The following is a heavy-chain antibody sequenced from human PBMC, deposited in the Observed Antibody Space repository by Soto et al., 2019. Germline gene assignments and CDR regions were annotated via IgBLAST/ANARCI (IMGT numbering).Heavy chain of an antibody. Sequence: GASVKLSCKASGYTFTNYFITWVRQAPGQGLECLGWISAYNGNTDYAQKFQDRVTMTTETSTSTAYMELRSLRSDDTAVYFCARFPPTYYYDSSGYYGGVDSWGQGTLVTVSS. D-gene: IGHD3-22*01. CDR2: ISAYNGNT. CDR3: ARFPPTYYYDSSGYYGGVDS. V-gene: IGHV1-18*01. J-gene: IGHJ4*02. CDR1: GYTFTNYF.